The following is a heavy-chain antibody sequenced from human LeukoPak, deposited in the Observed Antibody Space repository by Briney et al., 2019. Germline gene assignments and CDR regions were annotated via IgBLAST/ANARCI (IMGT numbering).Heavy chain of an antibody. V-gene: IGHV4-30-4*01. CDR1: GGSISSGDYY. J-gene: IGHJ6*03. CDR3: ARMGWQPRIYYYYYMDV. D-gene: IGHD2/OR15-2a*01. CDR2: IYYSGST. Sequence: SQTLSLTCTVSGGSISSGDYYWSWIRQPPGKGLEWIGYIYYSGSTYYNPSLKSRVTISVDTSKNQFSLKLSFVTAADTAVYYWARMGWQPRIYYYYYMDVWGKGTTVTVSS.